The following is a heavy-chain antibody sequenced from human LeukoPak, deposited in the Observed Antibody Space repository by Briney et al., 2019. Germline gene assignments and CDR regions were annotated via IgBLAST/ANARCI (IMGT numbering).Heavy chain of an antibody. V-gene: IGHV4-61*01. CDR2: IYYTGST. CDR1: GGSVSSGFYY. CDR3: AIVRGSGWFDP. D-gene: IGHD6-19*01. J-gene: IGHJ5*02. Sequence: PSETLSLTCTVSGGSVSSGFYYWTWIRQPPGKGLEWIGYIYYTGSTNYNPSLKSRVTISVDTSKNQFFLKLSSVTAADTAVYYCAIVRGSGWFDPWGQGTLVTVSS.